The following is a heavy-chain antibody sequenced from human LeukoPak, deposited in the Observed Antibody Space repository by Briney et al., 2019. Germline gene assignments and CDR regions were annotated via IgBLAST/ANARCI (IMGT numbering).Heavy chain of an antibody. CDR3: ARGDLLWFGELLSSFDY. CDR2: ISSSSSYI. J-gene: IGHJ4*02. D-gene: IGHD3-10*01. V-gene: IGHV3-21*01. CDR1: GFTFSSYS. Sequence: GGSLRLSCAASGFTFSSYSMNWVRQAPGKGLEWVSSISSSSSYIYYADSVKGRFTIYRDNAKNSLYLQMNSLRAEDTAVYYCARGDLLWFGELLSSFDYWGQGTLVTVSS.